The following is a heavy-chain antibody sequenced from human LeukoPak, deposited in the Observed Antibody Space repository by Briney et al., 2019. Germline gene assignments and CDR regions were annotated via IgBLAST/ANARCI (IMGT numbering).Heavy chain of an antibody. CDR2: IYYSGSI. D-gene: IGHD6-13*01. J-gene: IGHJ4*02. CDR3: ARGSSSFFFGY. V-gene: IGHV4-59*01. CDR1: GGSISSYY. Sequence: SETLSLTCTVSGGSISSYYWSWIRQPPGKGLEWIGYIYYSGSINYSPSLKSRVTISLDTSKTQFSLKLSSVTAADTAVYYCARGSSSFFFGYWGQGTLVTVSS.